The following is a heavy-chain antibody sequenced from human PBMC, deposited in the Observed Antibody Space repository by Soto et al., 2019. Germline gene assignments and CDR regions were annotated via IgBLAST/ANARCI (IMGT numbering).Heavy chain of an antibody. CDR1: GGAISSGGYS. V-gene: IGHV4-30-2*01. Sequence: QLQLQKSGSGLVKPSQTLSLTCAVSGGAISSGGYSWSWIRQPPGKGLEWIGYIYHSGSTYYNPSLKSRVTISVDRSKNQFSLKLSSVTAADTAVYYCARTHDIWGQGTMVTVSS. J-gene: IGHJ3*02. CDR2: IYHSGST. CDR3: ARTHDI.